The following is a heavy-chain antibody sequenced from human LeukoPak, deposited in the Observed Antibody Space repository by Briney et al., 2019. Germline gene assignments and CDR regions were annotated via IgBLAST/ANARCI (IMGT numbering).Heavy chain of an antibody. D-gene: IGHD6-13*01. J-gene: IGHJ4*02. CDR2: INPNSGGT. Sequence: ASVKVSCKASGYTFTGYYMHWVRQAPGQGLEWMGRINPNSGGTNYAQKFQGRVTMTRDTSISTAYMELSRLRSDDTAVYYCAREEQQLVLVIDHWGQGTLVTVSS. CDR3: AREEQQLVLVIDH. CDR1: GYTFTGYY. V-gene: IGHV1-2*06.